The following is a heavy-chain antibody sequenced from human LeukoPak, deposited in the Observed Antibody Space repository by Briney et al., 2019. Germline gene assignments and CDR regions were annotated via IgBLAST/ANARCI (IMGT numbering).Heavy chain of an antibody. J-gene: IGHJ4*02. CDR1: GGAFSGYY. CDR2: INHRGST. Sequence: PSETLSLTCVVYGGAFSGYYWSWIRQPPGKGLEWIGEINHRGSTNYNPSLKSRVSISVGTSKNQFSLKLSSVTAADTAVYYCAILAGPFDYWGQGTLVTVSS. V-gene: IGHV4-34*01. CDR3: AILAGPFDY. D-gene: IGHD6-19*01.